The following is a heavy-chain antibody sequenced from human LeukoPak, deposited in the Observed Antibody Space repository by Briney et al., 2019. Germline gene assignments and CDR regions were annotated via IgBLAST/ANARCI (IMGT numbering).Heavy chain of an antibody. V-gene: IGHV5-10-1*01. Sequence: AASLGISWKGAGYSFTSYWISWVRQMPGKGLGLMGRIDPSDSYTNYSTSFQGHVTISADKSISTAYLQWSSLQASDTAMYYCARRVFQTGYDAFDIWGQGTMVTVSS. J-gene: IGHJ3*02. CDR3: ARRVFQTGYDAFDI. CDR1: GYSFTSYW. CDR2: IDPSDSYT. D-gene: IGHD6-25*01.